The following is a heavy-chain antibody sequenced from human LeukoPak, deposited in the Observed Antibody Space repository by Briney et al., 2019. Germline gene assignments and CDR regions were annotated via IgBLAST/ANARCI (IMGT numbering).Heavy chain of an antibody. CDR1: GYTFTGYY. D-gene: IGHD3-9*01. Sequence: GASVKVSCKASGYTFTGYYMHWVRQAPGQGLEWMGWINTNSGGTNYAQKLQGRVTLTRDTSINTAYLELTSLTSDDTAIYFCARDIRVDELLTGRPLYYFDYWGQGTLVPVSS. J-gene: IGHJ4*02. V-gene: IGHV1-2*02. CDR2: INTNSGGT. CDR3: ARDIRVDELLTGRPLYYFDY.